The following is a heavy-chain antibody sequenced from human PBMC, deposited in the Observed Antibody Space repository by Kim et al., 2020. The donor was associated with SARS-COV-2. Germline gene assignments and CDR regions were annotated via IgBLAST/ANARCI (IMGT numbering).Heavy chain of an antibody. D-gene: IGHD4-17*01. V-gene: IGHV3-30-3*01. CDR3: ARRYGYYVAFDI. Sequence: GGSLRLSCAASGFTFSSYAMHWVRQAPGKGLEWVAVISYDGSNKYYADSVKGRFTISRDNSKNTLYLQMNSLRAEDTAVYYCARRYGYYVAFDIWGQGTMVTVSS. J-gene: IGHJ3*02. CDR1: GFTFSSYA. CDR2: ISYDGSNK.